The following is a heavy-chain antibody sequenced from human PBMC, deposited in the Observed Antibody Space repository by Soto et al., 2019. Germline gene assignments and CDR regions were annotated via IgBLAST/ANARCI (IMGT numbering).Heavy chain of an antibody. CDR3: ARWYSSGFQRNSGWFDP. Sequence: PGESLKISCKGSGYSFTSYWIGWVRQMPGKGLEWMGIIYPGDSDTRYSPSFQGQVTISADKSISTAYLQWSSLKASDTAMYYCARWYSSGFQRNSGWFDPWGQGTLVTVSS. V-gene: IGHV5-51*01. CDR2: IYPGDSDT. J-gene: IGHJ5*02. CDR1: GYSFTSYW. D-gene: IGHD6-19*01.